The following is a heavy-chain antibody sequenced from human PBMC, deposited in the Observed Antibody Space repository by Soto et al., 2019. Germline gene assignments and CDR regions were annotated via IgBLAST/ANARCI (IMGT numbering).Heavy chain of an antibody. J-gene: IGHJ4*02. CDR3: AKGGGLGIAVAGNGV. D-gene: IGHD6-19*01. V-gene: IGHV3-23*01. CDR1: GFTFSSYA. CDR2: ISGSGGNT. Sequence: QPGWSLRLSCSASGFTFSSYAMSWFRQAPGKGLEWVSAISGSGGNTYYADSVKGRFTISRDNSKNTLSLQMNSLRAEDTAVYYCAKGGGLGIAVAGNGVWGQGTLVTVSS.